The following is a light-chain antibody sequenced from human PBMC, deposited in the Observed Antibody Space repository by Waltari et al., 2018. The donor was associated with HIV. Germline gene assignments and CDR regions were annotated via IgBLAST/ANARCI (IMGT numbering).Light chain of an antibody. CDR1: SSAVGDDY. Sequence: QSALTQPASVSGSPGQSISISCTGTSSAVGDDYVSWYQHHSGKAPKVIIYEVTNRPSGVSHRFSGSKSGNTASLTISGLLPEDEADYFCSSYISSATPEFGGGTRLTVL. J-gene: IGLJ3*02. V-gene: IGLV2-14*01. CDR3: SSYISSATPE. CDR2: EVT.